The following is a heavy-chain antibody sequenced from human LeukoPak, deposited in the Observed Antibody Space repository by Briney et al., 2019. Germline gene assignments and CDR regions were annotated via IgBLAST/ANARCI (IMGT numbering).Heavy chain of an antibody. CDR1: GFTFDDYA. CDR2: ISWNSGSI. J-gene: IGHJ4*02. V-gene: IGHV3-9*01. CDR3: AKADGYSYGYFDY. Sequence: PGGSLRLSCAASGFTFDDYAMHWVRQAPGKGLEWVSGISWNSGSIGYADSVKGRFTISRDNAKNSLYLQMNSLRAEDTALYYCAKADGYSYGYFDYWGQGTLVTVSS. D-gene: IGHD5-18*01.